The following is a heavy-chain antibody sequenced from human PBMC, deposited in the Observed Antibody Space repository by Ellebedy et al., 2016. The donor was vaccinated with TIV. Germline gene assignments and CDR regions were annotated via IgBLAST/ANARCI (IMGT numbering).Heavy chain of an antibody. CDR1: GFTFSSYA. CDR3: ARAPTAIFAHFYYYYYYMDV. J-gene: IGHJ6*03. V-gene: IGHV3-23*01. Sequence: GGSLRLSXAASGFTFSSYAMSWVRQAPGRRLEWVSAISGSDGSGTTYADSVKGRFTISRDNSKNTLYLQMTSLRAEDTAVYYCARAPTAIFAHFYYYYYYMDVWGKGTTVTVSS. CDR2: ISGSDGSGT. D-gene: IGHD2-21*02.